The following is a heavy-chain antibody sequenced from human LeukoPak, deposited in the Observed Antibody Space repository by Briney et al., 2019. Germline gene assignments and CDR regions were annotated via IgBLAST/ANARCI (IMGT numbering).Heavy chain of an antibody. J-gene: IGHJ4*02. Sequence: GGSLRLSCAVSGITLSNYGMSWVRQATGEGLEWVAGISGSGGSTNYADSVKGRFTISRDNPKNTLYLQMNSLRAEDTGVYFCAKRGVVIRIILVGFHKEAYYFDSWGQGALVTVSS. CDR1: GITLSNYG. CDR3: AKRGVVIRIILVGFHKEAYYFDS. D-gene: IGHD3-10*01. CDR2: ISGSGGST. V-gene: IGHV3-23*01.